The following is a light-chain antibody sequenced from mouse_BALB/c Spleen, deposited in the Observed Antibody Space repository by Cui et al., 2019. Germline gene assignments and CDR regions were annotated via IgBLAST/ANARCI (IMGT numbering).Light chain of an antibody. V-gene: IGKV12-89*01. J-gene: IGKJ1*01. Sequence: DIQLTQSPASLSASVGETVTITCRASENIYRELNWYQRKQGKSPKLLIYDATKLEEGMSSRFSGSGSGRQYSFKISSLHPDDVATYYCQKVLSTPTFGGGTKLEIK. CDR1: ENIYRE. CDR2: DAT. CDR3: QKVLSTPT.